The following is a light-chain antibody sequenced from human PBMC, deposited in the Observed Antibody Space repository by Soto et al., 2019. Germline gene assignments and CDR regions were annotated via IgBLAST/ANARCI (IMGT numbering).Light chain of an antibody. CDR2: TVS. CDR3: SSFTTHSTDV. J-gene: IGLJ1*01. CDR1: SSDVGANIF. V-gene: IGLV2-14*01. Sequence: QSVLTPSAWVTGSPGQAITVSCTGTSSDVGANIFVSWYQQHPGKVPKLMIYTVSSRPSGVSQRFSGSKSGNTASLTISGLQAEDEADYYCSSFTTHSTDVFGTGTKVTV.